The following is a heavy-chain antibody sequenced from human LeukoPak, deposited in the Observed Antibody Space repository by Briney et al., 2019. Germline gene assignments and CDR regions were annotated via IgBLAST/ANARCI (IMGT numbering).Heavy chain of an antibody. J-gene: IGHJ4*02. CDR2: ISYDGSNK. CDR3: AGGAMI. V-gene: IGHV3-30*03. D-gene: IGHD3-22*01. Sequence: GGSLRLSCAASGFTFSSYGMHWVRQAPGKGLEWVAVISYDGSNKYYADSVKGRFTISRDNSKNTLYLQMNSLRAEDTAVYYCAGGAMIRGQGTLVTVSS. CDR1: GFTFSSYG.